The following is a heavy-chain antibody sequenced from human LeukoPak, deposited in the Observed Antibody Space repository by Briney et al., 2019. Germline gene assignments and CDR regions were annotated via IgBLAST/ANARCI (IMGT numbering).Heavy chain of an antibody. CDR3: ARANDYYGSGSYYTDLSFDY. CDR2: INPSGGST. Sequence: GASVKVSCKASGYTFTSYYMHWVRQAPGQGLEWMGIINPSGGSTSYAQKFQGRVTMTRDTSTSTVYMELSSLRSEDTAVYYCARANDYYGSGSYYTDLSFDYWGQGTLVTVSS. V-gene: IGHV1-46*01. J-gene: IGHJ4*02. D-gene: IGHD3-10*01. CDR1: GYTFTSYY.